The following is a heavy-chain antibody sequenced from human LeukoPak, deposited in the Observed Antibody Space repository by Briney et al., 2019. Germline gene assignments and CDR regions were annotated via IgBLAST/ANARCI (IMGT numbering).Heavy chain of an antibody. CDR2: ISSSSSYI. Sequence: PGGSLRLSRAPSGFTLTSYRMHSVPQAPRRGVEWVSCISSSSSYIYYADSLKGRFTISRDNAKNSLYLQMNSLRAEDTAVYYCAREGILYRYYYMDVWGKGTTVTVSS. V-gene: IGHV3-21*01. J-gene: IGHJ6*03. D-gene: IGHD2-8*01. CDR3: AREGILYRYYYMDV. CDR1: GFTLTSYR.